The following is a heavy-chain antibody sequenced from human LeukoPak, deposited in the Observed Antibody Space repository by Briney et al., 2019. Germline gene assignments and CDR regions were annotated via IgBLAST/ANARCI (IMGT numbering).Heavy chain of an antibody. CDR1: GFNFGDYY. CDR2: ISSTSGSIT. D-gene: IGHD5-12*01. V-gene: IGHV3-11*01. CDR3: ARSPRLTDY. Sequence: PGGSLRLSCAASGFNFGDYYMSWIRQAPGRGLEWVSYISSTSGSITTYADSVKGRFTISRDNAKNSLYLQMNSLRVEDTAVYYCARSPRLTDYWGQGTLVTVSS. J-gene: IGHJ4*02.